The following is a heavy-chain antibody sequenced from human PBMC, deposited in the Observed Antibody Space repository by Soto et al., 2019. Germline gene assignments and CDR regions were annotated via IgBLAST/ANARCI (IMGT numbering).Heavy chain of an antibody. D-gene: IGHD2-15*01. Sequence: QVQLVQSGAEVKKPGASVKVSCKASGYTFTSYAMHWVRQAPGQRLEWMGWINAGNGNTKYSQKFQGRVTITRDTDASTAYMELSSLRSEDTAVYYCARGRRFIEVVVAATGEGFDPWGKGTLVTVSS. CDR2: INAGNGNT. CDR3: ARGRRFIEVVVAATGEGFDP. J-gene: IGHJ5*02. V-gene: IGHV1-3*01. CDR1: GYTFTSYA.